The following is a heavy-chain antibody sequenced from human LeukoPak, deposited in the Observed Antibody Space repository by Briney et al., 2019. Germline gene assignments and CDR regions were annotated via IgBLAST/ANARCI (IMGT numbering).Heavy chain of an antibody. V-gene: IGHV1-18*01. Sequence: ASVKVSCKASGYTFTSYGISWVRQAPGRGLEWMGWISAYNGNTNYAQKLQGRVTMTTDKSTSTAYMELRSLRSDDTAVYYCARGGPTPTGWFGELLPNFNDPYGMDVWGQGTTVTVSS. D-gene: IGHD3-10*01. J-gene: IGHJ6*02. CDR2: ISAYNGNT. CDR1: GYTFTSYG. CDR3: ARGGPTPTGWFGELLPNFNDPYGMDV.